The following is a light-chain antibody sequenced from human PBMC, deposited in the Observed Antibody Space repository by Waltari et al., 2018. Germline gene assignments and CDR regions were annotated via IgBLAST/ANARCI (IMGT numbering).Light chain of an antibody. CDR1: SSNIGSNY. V-gene: IGLV1-47*01. CDR3: AAWDDSLSGWV. Sequence: QSVLTQPPSASGTPGQKVTISCSGSSSNIGSNYVYWYQQVPGMAPKLLIYRNNPRPSGVPGRLSGFKSGTSHSLAISGLRSEDEADYYCAAWDDSLSGWVFGGGTKLTVL. J-gene: IGLJ3*02. CDR2: RNN.